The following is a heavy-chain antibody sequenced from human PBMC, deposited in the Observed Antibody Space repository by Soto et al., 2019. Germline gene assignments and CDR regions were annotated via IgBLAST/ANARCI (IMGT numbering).Heavy chain of an antibody. V-gene: IGHV3-23*01. CDR1: GFPFSTYA. CDR2: ISPTGGRT. Sequence: EVQLLESGGNLVQPGGSLRLSCAGSGFPFSTYAVRWVRQTPGKGLEWVSAISPTGGRTYYAASVKGRFTISRDNSKNTVVMQMSGLRAEDTAVYYCEKAKRFIVPTTTRGVNYWGTGTVLSFSS. J-gene: IGHJ4*02. D-gene: IGHD5-12*01. CDR3: EKAKRFIVPTTTRGVNY.